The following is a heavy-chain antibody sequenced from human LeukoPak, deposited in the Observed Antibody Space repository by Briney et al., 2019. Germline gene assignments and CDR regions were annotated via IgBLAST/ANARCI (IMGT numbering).Heavy chain of an antibody. D-gene: IGHD3-22*01. V-gene: IGHV4-31*03. CDR2: IYYSGST. CDR3: ARDYYDSSGYYPVGMDV. J-gene: IGHJ6*02. CDR1: GGSISSGGYY. Sequence: SETLSLTCTVSGGSISSGGYYWSWIRQHPGKGLEWIGYIYYSGSTYYNPSLKSRVTISVDTSKNQFSLKLSSMTAADTAVYYCARDYYDSSGYYPVGMDVWGQGTTVTVSS.